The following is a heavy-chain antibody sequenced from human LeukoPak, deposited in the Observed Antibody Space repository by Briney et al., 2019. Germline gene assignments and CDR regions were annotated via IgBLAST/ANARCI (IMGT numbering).Heavy chain of an antibody. Sequence: ASVKVSCKASGYTFTSYDINWVRQATGQGLEWMGWMNPNCGNTGYAQKFQGRVTTTRNTSISTAYMELSSLRSEDTAVYYCARGSSWHNWFDPWGQGTLVTVSS. D-gene: IGHD6-13*01. CDR2: MNPNCGNT. V-gene: IGHV1-8*01. CDR1: GYTFTSYD. CDR3: ARGSSWHNWFDP. J-gene: IGHJ5*02.